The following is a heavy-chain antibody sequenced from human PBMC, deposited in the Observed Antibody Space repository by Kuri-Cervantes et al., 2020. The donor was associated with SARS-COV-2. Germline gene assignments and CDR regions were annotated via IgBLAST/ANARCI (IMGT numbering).Heavy chain of an antibody. V-gene: IGHV3-30-3*01. CDR2: ISYDGSNK. CDR1: GFTFSSYA. CDR3: AGDQHGIVVVVAAIDY. J-gene: IGHJ4*02. Sequence: GESLKISCAASGFTFSSYAMHWVRQAPGKGLEWVAVISYDGSNKYYADSVKGRFTISRDNSKNTLYLQMNSLRAEDTAVHYCAGDQHGIVVVVAAIDYWGQGALVTVSS. D-gene: IGHD2-15*01.